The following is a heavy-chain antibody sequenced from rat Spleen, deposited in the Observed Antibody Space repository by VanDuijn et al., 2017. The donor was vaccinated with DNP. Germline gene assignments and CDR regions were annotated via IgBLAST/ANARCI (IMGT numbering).Heavy chain of an antibody. CDR3: ARDAGGPFDY. J-gene: IGHJ2*01. CDR1: GFTFSNYY. V-gene: IGHV5S23*01. CDR2: ISPSGSRT. D-gene: IGHD1-11*01. Sequence: EVQLVESGGGLVQPGRSLKLSCEASGFTFSNYYMAWVRQAPTKGLEWVAAISPSGSRTYYRDSVKGRFTISRDNTKNTLYLQMNSLRSEDTATYYCARDAGGPFDYWGQGVMVTVSS.